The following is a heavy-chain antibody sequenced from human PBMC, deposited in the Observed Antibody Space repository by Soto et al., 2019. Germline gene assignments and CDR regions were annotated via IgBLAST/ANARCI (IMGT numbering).Heavy chain of an antibody. J-gene: IGHJ4*02. CDR1: GFTFSSYS. Sequence: EVQLVESGGGLVKPGGSLRLSCAASGFTFSSYSMNWVRQAPGKGLEWVSSISSSSSYIYYADSVKGRFTISRDNAKNALYLKMNSLRAEDTDVYYCARDLQLWTDYWGQRTLVTVS. V-gene: IGHV3-21*01. CDR3: ARDLQLWTDY. CDR2: ISSSSSYI. D-gene: IGHD5-18*01.